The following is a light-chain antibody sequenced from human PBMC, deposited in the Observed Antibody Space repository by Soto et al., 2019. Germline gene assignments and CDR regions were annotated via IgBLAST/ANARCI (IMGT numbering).Light chain of an antibody. CDR1: SSDFGNYNL. J-gene: IGLJ1*01. V-gene: IGLV2-23*02. CDR2: EVN. Sequence: QSVLTQPVSVSGSPGQSITISCTGTSSDFGNYNLVSWYQQHPGKVPKLILFEVNKRPSGVSGRFSGSKSGNTASLTISGLQAEDEADYYCCSFTSSNTHVFGTGTKLTVL. CDR3: CSFTSSNTHV.